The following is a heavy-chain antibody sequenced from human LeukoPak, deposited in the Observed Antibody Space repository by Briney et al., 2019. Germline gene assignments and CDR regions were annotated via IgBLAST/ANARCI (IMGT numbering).Heavy chain of an antibody. CDR2: IIPIFGTT. Sequence: ASVKVSCKASGYIFTSYFMHWVRQAPGQGLEWMGGIIPIFGTTNYAQKFQGRVTMTRDMSTSTVYMELSSLRSEDTAVYYCARSLSRPYDAFDIWGQGTMVTVSS. V-gene: IGHV1-46*01. J-gene: IGHJ3*02. CDR1: GYIFTSYF. CDR3: ARSLSRPYDAFDI.